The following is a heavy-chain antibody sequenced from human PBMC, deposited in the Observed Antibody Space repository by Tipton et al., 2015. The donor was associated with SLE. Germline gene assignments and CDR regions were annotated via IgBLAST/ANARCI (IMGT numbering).Heavy chain of an antibody. CDR2: IMYDGTIT. CDR1: GFSLSNYW. CDR3: AKSDWFDP. J-gene: IGHJ5*02. Sequence: SLRLSCVASGFSLSNYWMHWIRQPPGKGLMWDARIMYDGTITSYADSVEGRFTVSRDTAKNILYLQMNSLTVEDTGVYYCAKSDWFDPWGQGTLVTVSS. V-gene: IGHV3-74*01.